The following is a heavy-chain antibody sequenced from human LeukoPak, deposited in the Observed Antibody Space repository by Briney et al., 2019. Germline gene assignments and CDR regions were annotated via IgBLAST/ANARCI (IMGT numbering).Heavy chain of an antibody. CDR3: AKGDGDYRGVYYYYYMDV. V-gene: IGHV3-23*01. J-gene: IGHJ6*03. CDR2: ISGSGDYT. Sequence: GGSLRLSCAASGFTFSSHGMSWVRQAPGKGLEWVSTISGSGDYTYYADSVKGRFTISRDNSKNTLYLQMNSLRAEDTAVYYCAKGDGDYRGVYYYYYMDVWGKGTTVTISS. CDR1: GFTFSSHG. D-gene: IGHD4-17*01.